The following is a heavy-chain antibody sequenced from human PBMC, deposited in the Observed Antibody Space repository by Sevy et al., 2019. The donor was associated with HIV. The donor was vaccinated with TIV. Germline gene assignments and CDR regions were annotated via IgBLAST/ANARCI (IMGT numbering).Heavy chain of an antibody. J-gene: IGHJ4*02. V-gene: IGHV3-30-3*01. CDR2: ISYGGSHK. D-gene: IGHD6-13*01. CDR1: GFTFGSYA. CDR3: ARDPGSSWSSFDY. Sequence: GGSLRLSCAASGFTFGSYAMNWVRQAPGKGLEWVAVISYGGSHKYYADSVKGRFTIARDYSNNTLYLQMNSLRADDTAVYYCARDPGSSWSSFDYWGQGTLVTVSS.